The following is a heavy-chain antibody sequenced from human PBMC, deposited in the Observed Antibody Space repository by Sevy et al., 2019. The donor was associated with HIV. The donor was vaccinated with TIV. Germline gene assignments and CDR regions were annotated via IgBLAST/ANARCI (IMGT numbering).Heavy chain of an antibody. J-gene: IGHJ5*02. CDR1: GFTFSSYG. CDR3: AREGCSSTSCYTSWFDP. Sequence: GGSLRLSCAASGFTFSSYGMHWVRQAPGKGLEWVAVIWYDGSNKYYADSVKGRFTIPRDNSKNTLYRQMNSLRAEDTAVYYCAREGCSSTSCYTSWFDPWGQGTLVTVSS. D-gene: IGHD2-2*02. V-gene: IGHV3-33*01. CDR2: IWYDGSNK.